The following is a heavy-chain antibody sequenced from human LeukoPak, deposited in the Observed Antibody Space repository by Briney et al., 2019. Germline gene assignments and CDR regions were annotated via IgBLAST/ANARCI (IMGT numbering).Heavy chain of an antibody. V-gene: IGHV4-61*02. J-gene: IGHJ3*02. CDR3: ARKDWNDVRAFDI. CDR1: GGSISSGSYY. Sequence: SETLSLTCTVSGGSISSGSYYWSWIRQPAGKGLEWIGRIYTSGSTNYNPSLKSRVTISEDKPKNQFSLKLSSVTAADTAVYYCARKDWNDVRAFDIWGQGTMVTVSS. CDR2: IYTSGST. D-gene: IGHD1-1*01.